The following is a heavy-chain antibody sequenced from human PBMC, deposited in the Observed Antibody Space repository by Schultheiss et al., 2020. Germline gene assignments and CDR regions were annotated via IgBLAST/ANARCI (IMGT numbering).Heavy chain of an antibody. J-gene: IGHJ6*02. CDR1: GYTFTSYY. V-gene: IGHV1-46*01. CDR2: INHSGGST. Sequence: ASVKVSCKASGYTFTSYYMHWVRQAPGQGLEWIGIINHSGGSTSYAQKFQGRVTMTRDTSTSTVYMELSSLRSEDTAVYYCARDGASSSSMDVWGQGTTITGSS. CDR3: ARDGASSSSMDV. D-gene: IGHD6-13*01.